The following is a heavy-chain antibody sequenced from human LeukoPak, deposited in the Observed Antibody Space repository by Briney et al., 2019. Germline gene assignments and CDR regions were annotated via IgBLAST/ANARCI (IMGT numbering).Heavy chain of an antibody. CDR2: IKLDGSEK. CDR1: GFTFGKYW. D-gene: IGHD3-10*02. J-gene: IGHJ4*02. Sequence: GGSLRLSCVASGFTFGKYWMSWVRQAPGKGLEWVANIKLDGSEKNYVDSVKGRFTISRDSGRKSVYLQMNSLTTDDTAFYFCAKELDTMFFDYWGQGALVTVSS. CDR3: AKELDTMFFDY. V-gene: IGHV3-7*03.